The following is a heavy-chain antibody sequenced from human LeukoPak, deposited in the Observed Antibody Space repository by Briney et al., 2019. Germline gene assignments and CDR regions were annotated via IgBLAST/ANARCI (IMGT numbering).Heavy chain of an antibody. D-gene: IGHD3-10*01. CDR1: GGSISSGGYY. CDR3: ARVISREYYFNY. J-gene: IGHJ4*02. V-gene: IGHV4-31*03. CDR2: IYYSGST. Sequence: SETLSLTCTVSGGSISSGGYYWSWIRQHPGKGLEWIGYIYYSGSTYYNPSLKSRVTISVDTSKNQFPLKLSSVTAADTAVYYCARVISREYYFNYWGQGTLVTVSS.